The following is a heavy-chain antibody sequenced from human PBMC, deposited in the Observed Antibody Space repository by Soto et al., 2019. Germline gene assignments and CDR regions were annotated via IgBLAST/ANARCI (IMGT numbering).Heavy chain of an antibody. D-gene: IGHD2-21*02. CDR3: ARDEAYCGGDCYAYYYGMDV. J-gene: IGHJ6*02. CDR1: GFTFSSYG. Sequence: GGSLRLSCAASGFTFSSYGMHWVRQAPGKGLEWVAVIWYDGSNKYYAESVKGRFTISRDNSKNTLYLQMNSLRAEDTAVYYCARDEAYCGGDCYAYYYGMDVWGQGTTVTVSS. CDR2: IWYDGSNK. V-gene: IGHV3-33*01.